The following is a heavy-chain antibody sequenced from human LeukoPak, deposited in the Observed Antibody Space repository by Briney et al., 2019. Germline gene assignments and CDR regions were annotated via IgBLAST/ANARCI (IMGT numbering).Heavy chain of an antibody. V-gene: IGHV1-18*01. CDR2: ISAYNGNT. J-gene: IGHJ4*02. CDR1: GYTFTSYG. CDR3: ASTLRFLEWLRY. D-gene: IGHD3-3*01. Sequence: ASVKVSCKASGYTFTSYGISWVRQAPGQGLEWMGCISAYNGNTNYAQKLQGRVTMTTDTSTSTAYMELRSLRSDDTAVYYCASTLRFLEWLRYWGQGTLVTVSS.